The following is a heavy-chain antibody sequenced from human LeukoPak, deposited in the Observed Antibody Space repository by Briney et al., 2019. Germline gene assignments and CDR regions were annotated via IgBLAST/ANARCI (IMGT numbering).Heavy chain of an antibody. CDR3: TTFTRYCSSTSCFKYYYGMDV. D-gene: IGHD2-2*01. CDR1: GFTFSNYW. V-gene: IGHV3-15*01. J-gene: IGHJ6*02. Sequence: GGSLRLSCAASGFTFSNYWMIWVRQAPGKGLEWVGRIKSKTDGGTTDYAAPVKGRFTISRDDSKNTLYLQMNSLKTEDTAVYYCTTFTRYCSSTSCFKYYYGMDVWGQGTTVTVSS. CDR2: IKSKTDGGTT.